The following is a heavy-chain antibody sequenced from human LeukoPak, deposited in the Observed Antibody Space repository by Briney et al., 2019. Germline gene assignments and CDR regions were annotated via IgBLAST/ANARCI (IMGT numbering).Heavy chain of an antibody. CDR1: GGSFSGYY. CDR2: INHSGST. V-gene: IGHV4-34*01. Sequence: SETLSLTCAVYGGSFSGYYWSWIRQPPGKGLEWIGEINHSGSTYYNPSLKSRVTISVDTSKNQFSLKLSSVTAADTAVYYCARHRYGSGRRVDYWGQGTLVTVSS. J-gene: IGHJ4*02. CDR3: ARHRYGSGRRVDY. D-gene: IGHD3-10*01.